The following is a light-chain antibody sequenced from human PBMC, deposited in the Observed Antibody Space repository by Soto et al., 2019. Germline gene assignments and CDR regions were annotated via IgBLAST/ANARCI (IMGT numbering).Light chain of an antibody. CDR2: GTS. J-gene: IGKJ2*01. V-gene: IGKV3-20*01. Sequence: EIVLTQSPGTLSLSPRERATLSCRASQSISSRNLAWYQQKPGQAPRLLIYGTSSRATGIPDRFTGSGSVTDFTLTINRLEPEDFAVYYCQQYRDLPYTFGHGTKLEVK. CDR3: QQYRDLPYT. CDR1: QSISSRN.